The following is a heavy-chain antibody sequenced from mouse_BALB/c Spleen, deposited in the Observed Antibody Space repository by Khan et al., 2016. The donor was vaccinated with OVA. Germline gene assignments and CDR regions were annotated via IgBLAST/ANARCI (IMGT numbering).Heavy chain of an antibody. CDR1: GFSLTNYG. V-gene: IGHV2-6-1*01. Sequence: VQLQESGPGLVAPSQSLSITCTISGFSLTNYGVHWLRQPPGRGLEWLVVIWSDGSTTYNSALKSRLSISKDNSKSQVFLKMNSLQTGDTAMYYCARQPYYHYNIMDYWGQGTSVTVSS. J-gene: IGHJ4*01. CDR2: IWSDGST. CDR3: ARQPYYHYNIMDY. D-gene: IGHD2-10*01.